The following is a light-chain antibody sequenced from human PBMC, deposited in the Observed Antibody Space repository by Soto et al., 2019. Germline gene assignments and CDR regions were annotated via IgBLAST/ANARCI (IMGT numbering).Light chain of an antibody. J-gene: IGKJ1*01. CDR2: DAS. CDR1: QSVGNK. Sequence: EIVMTQSPATLSVSPGERVTLSCRASQSVGNKLAWYQQKPGQAPRLLIYDASTRATGIPARFSGSGSGTEFTLTISSLQSEDFAVYCCQQFDPWPPAFGQGTKVEIE. CDR3: QQFDPWPPA. V-gene: IGKV3-15*01.